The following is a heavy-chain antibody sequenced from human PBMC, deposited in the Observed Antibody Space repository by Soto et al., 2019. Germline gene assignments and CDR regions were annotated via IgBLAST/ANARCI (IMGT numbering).Heavy chain of an antibody. CDR3: ARLPKTYYYDSSGYYCDS. J-gene: IGHJ5*01. Sequence: GESLKISCKGSGYSFTSYWIGWVRQMPGKGLEWMGIIYPGDSDTRYSPSFQGQVTISADKSISTAYLQWSSLKASDTAMYYCARLPKTYYYDSSGYYCDSWGQGTLVTV. V-gene: IGHV5-51*01. CDR1: GYSFTSYW. CDR2: IYPGDSDT. D-gene: IGHD3-22*01.